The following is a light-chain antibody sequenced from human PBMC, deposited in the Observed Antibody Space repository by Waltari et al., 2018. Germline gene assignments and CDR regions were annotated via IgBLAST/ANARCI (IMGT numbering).Light chain of an antibody. J-gene: IGKJ1*01. CDR1: QSVGRY. CDR2: DAS. V-gene: IGKV3-20*01. Sequence: EIVLTQSPGTLSLSPGERATLSCRASQSVGRYLAWYKQQHGQTPRLLIYDASTRDTGIPDRFSGGGSGTDFSLTISRLEPEDFAVYYCQMYVRLPVTFGQGTKVEI. CDR3: QMYVRLPVT.